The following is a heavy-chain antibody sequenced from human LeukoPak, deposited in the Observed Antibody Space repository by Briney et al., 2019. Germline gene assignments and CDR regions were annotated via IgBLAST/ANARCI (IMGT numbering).Heavy chain of an antibody. CDR3: ARYSLYQYYNSSDYSLFDY. V-gene: IGHV3-23*01. CDR1: GFTFNTYG. D-gene: IGHD3-22*01. CDR2: ISGSGGAT. Sequence: PGGSLRLSCAASGFTFNTYGMSWVRQAPGKGLEWVSGISGSGGATYYADSVKGRFTVSRDDPHNTLYLQMNSLRAEDTAVYYCARYSLYQYYNSSDYSLFDYWGRGTLVTVSS. J-gene: IGHJ4*02.